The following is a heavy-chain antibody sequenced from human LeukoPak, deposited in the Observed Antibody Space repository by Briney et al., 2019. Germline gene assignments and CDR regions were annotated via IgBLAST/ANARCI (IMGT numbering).Heavy chain of an antibody. D-gene: IGHD3-10*01. CDR1: GYTFTGYY. Sequence: GASVKVSCKASGYTFTGYYMHWVRQAPGQGLEWMGGIIPQFGTIHSTQKFQGRVTITADKSTGTAYMQLSSLRYEDTAVYYCARGPWIYNNYYMDVWGTGTTVTVSS. J-gene: IGHJ6*03. V-gene: IGHV1-69*06. CDR2: IIPQFGTI. CDR3: ARGPWIYNNYYMDV.